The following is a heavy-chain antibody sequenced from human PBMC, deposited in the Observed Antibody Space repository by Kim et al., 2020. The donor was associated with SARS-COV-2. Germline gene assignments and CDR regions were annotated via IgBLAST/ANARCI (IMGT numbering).Heavy chain of an antibody. CDR3: VKDMMYYGSGRYES. CDR2: INWNSATL. J-gene: IGHJ5*02. V-gene: IGHV3-9*01. D-gene: IGHD3-16*01. CDR1: GFNFGETA. Sequence: GGSLRLSCAASGFNFGETAMHWVRQITGKGLEWVSSINWNSATLGYADSVRGRFTISRDNAKNSLFLQMNSLTEDDTALYYCVKDMMYYGSGRYESWGQG.